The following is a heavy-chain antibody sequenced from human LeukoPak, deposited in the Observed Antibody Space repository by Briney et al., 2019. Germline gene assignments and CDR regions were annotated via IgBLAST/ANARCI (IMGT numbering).Heavy chain of an antibody. CDR3: ARRGDKYSHGQDAFDI. D-gene: IGHD5-18*01. V-gene: IGHV1-2*02. Sequence: ASVKVSCKASGYTFTGYYMHWVRQAPGQGLEWMGWINPNSGGTNYAQKFQGRVTLTRDTSISTAYMELSRLRSDDTAVYYCARRGDKYSHGQDAFDIWGQGTMVTVSS. J-gene: IGHJ3*02. CDR2: INPNSGGT. CDR1: GYTFTGYY.